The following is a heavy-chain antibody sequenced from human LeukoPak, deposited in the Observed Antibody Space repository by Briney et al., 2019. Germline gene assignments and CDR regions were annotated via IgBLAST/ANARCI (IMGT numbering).Heavy chain of an antibody. D-gene: IGHD3-16*01. CDR3: ARRSEFGVLYYMDI. J-gene: IGHJ6*03. CDR2: ISGSSGTI. CDR1: GFTFSSYS. Sequence: GGSLRLSCVASGFTFSSYSMKWVRQAPGKGLEWASYISGSSGTIYYADSVKGRFTIYKDNAKNSLYLQMNSLRAEDTAVYYCARRSEFGVLYYMDIWGKGTTVTVSS. V-gene: IGHV3-48*01.